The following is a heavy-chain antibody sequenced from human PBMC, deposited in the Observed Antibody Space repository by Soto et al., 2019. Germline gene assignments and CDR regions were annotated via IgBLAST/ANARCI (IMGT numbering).Heavy chain of an antibody. D-gene: IGHD3-10*01. CDR2: IYNDGKT. Sequence: PGGSLRLSCAASGLPVNTNDISWVRQAPGKGLEWVSVIYNDGKTYYADSVKGRFTISRDASKNTLHLQMDSLRDEDTAVYYCVRPLPSGQNYGMDVWGQGTTVTVSS. CDR3: VRPLPSGQNYGMDV. J-gene: IGHJ6*02. CDR1: GLPVNTND. V-gene: IGHV3-53*01.